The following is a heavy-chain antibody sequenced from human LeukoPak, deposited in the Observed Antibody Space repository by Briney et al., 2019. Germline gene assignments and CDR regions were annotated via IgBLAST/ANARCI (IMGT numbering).Heavy chain of an antibody. CDR1: VYSISSGFY. V-gene: IGHV4-38-2*01. CDR3: ARAGYSGLDWFDP. Sequence: SQTLSLTCAVSVYSISSGFYCAWIRQPPPKGLEWIGSMYHSGSTYYNPSLQNRVTISVDTSTNQFSLKLRSVTAADTALYYCARAGYSGLDWFDPWGQGTLVTVSS. J-gene: IGHJ5*02. D-gene: IGHD6-19*01. CDR2: MYHSGST.